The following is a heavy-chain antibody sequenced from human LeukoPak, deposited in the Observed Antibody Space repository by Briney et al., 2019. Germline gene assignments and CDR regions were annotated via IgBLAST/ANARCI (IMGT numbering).Heavy chain of an antibody. CDR2: IYYSGST. V-gene: IGHV4-59*12. CDR3: ARSLTRTDAFDI. CDR1: GGSFSGYY. Sequence: SETLSLTCAVYGGSFSGYYWSWIRQPPGKGLEWIGYIYYSGSTYYNPSLKSRVTISVDTSKNQFSLKLSSVTAADTAVYYCARSLTRTDAFDIWGQGTMVTVSS. J-gene: IGHJ3*02. D-gene: IGHD1-26*01.